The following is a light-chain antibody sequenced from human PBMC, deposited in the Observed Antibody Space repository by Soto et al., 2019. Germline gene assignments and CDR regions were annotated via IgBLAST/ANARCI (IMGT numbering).Light chain of an antibody. CDR1: QGISKS. CDR2: DAS. Sequence: DIQMTQSPSSLSASVGDRVTITCQADQGISKSLSWYQQKPGMASKLLIYDASNLETGVPSRFSGSGSGIDFTLTISSLQPEDFGRYYCQQYDDLPFTFGGGTKVEIK. V-gene: IGKV1-33*01. CDR3: QQYDDLPFT. J-gene: IGKJ4*01.